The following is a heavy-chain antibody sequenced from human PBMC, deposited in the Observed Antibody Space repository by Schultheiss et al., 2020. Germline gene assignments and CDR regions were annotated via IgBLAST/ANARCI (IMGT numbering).Heavy chain of an antibody. J-gene: IGHJ4*02. V-gene: IGHV4-39*01. CDR2: IYYSEGT. CDR3: ATHPRGYNYGVLDY. CDR1: GGSISSTTYY. D-gene: IGHD5-18*01. Sequence: SQTLSLTCTVSGGSISSTTYYWGWIRQPPGKGLEWIGSIYYSEGTYYNPSLKSRVTISVDTSKNQFSLNLSSVTAADTALYYCATHPRGYNYGVLDYWGKGTLVTVSS.